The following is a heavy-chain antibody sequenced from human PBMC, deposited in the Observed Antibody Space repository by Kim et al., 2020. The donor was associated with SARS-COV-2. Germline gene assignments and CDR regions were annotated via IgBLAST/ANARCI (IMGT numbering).Heavy chain of an antibody. CDR3: ATYAGTYYFDY. CDR1: GGYISSGGYY. V-gene: IGHV4-31*03. J-gene: IGHJ4*02. D-gene: IGHD2-2*01. CDR2: IYYSGST. Sequence: SETLSLTCTVSGGYISSGGYYWSWIRQHPGKGLEWIGYIYYSGSTYYNPSLKSRVTISVDTSKNQFSLKLSSVTAADTAVYYCATYAGTYYFDYWGQGTLVTVSS.